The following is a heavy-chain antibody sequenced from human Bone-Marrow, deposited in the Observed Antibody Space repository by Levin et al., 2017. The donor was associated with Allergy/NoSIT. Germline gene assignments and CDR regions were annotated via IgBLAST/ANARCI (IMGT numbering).Heavy chain of an antibody. CDR3: ARHCSSTSCYYSNSRDQYYFDY. J-gene: IGHJ4*02. CDR1: GGSISSSSYY. D-gene: IGHD2-2*01. Sequence: KPSETLSLTCTVSGGSISSSSYYWGWIRQPPGKGLEWIGSIYYSGSTYYNPSLKSRVTISVDTSKNQFSLKLSSVTAADTAVYYCARHCSSTSCYYSNSRDQYYFDYWGQGTLVTVSS. V-gene: IGHV4-39*01. CDR2: IYYSGST.